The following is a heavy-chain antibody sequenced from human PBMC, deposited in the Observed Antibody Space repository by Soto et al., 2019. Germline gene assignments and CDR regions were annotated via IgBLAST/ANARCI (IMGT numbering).Heavy chain of an antibody. V-gene: IGHV3-23*01. CDR2: ISGDGAYT. D-gene: IGHD3-22*01. CDR3: EKDTRYFYDRSAPQWVFDY. J-gene: IGHJ4*02. CDR1: GFTFSNYA. Sequence: GGALRLSCAASGFTFSNYAMAWVRQAPGKGLEWVSTISGDGAYTYYGDSVKGRFTISRDNSKNTLYLQMNSLRAEDTAVYYCEKDTRYFYDRSAPQWVFDYWGQEALETVSS.